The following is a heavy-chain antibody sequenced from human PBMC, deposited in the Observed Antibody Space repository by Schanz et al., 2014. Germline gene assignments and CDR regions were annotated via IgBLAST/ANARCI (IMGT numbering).Heavy chain of an antibody. J-gene: IGHJ6*02. CDR3: AKGMGYCSGGTCYDYYYYGLDV. D-gene: IGHD2-15*01. V-gene: IGHV3-23*01. CDR2: LSGSGGST. CDR1: GFTFRSYA. Sequence: EVQLLESGGGLVQPGGSLRLSCAASGFTFRSYAMSWVRQAPGKVLEWVSALSGSGGSTYYADSVKGRFTISRDNSKNTLYLQMNTLRAEDTAVYYCAKGMGYCSGGTCYDYYYYGLDVWGQGTTVTVSS.